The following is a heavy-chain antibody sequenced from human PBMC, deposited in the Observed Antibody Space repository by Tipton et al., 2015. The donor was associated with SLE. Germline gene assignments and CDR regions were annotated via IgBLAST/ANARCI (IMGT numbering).Heavy chain of an antibody. CDR1: GYTFTSYG. Sequence: QLVQSGPEVKKPGASVKVSCTASGYTFTSYGFSWVRQAPGQGLEWMGGIIPIFGTTIYAQKFQGRLTITMDESTSTAYMELSSLRSEDTAVFYCARSYTVLRPAAPFGYWGQGTLVTVSS. CDR2: IIPIFGTT. J-gene: IGHJ4*02. V-gene: IGHV1-69*05. CDR3: ARSYTVLRPAAPFGY. D-gene: IGHD2-2*01.